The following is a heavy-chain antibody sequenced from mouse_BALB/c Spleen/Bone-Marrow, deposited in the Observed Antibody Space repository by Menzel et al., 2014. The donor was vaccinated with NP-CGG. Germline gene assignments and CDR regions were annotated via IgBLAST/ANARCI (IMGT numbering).Heavy chain of an antibody. Sequence: EVQLQESGPGLVKPSQSLSLTCTVTGYSITSDYAWNWIRQFPGNKLEWMGYISYSGSTSYNPSLKSRISITRDTSKNQFFLQLNSVTTEDTATYYRARGYDGGDFDYWGQGTTLTVSS. V-gene: IGHV3-2*02. J-gene: IGHJ2*01. CDR2: ISYSGST. CDR1: GYSITSDYA. D-gene: IGHD2-14*01. CDR3: ARGYDGGDFDY.